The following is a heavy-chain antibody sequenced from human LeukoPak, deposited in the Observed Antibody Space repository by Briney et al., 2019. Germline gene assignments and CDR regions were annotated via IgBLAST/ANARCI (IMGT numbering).Heavy chain of an antibody. V-gene: IGHV4-34*01. CDR1: GGSFSGYY. CDR2: INHSGST. J-gene: IGHJ5*02. CDR3: ATCLGAIVVVPAAMLGGWFDP. D-gene: IGHD2-2*01. Sequence: SETLSLTCAVYGGSFSGYYWSWIRQPPGKGLEWIGEINHSGSTNYNPSLKSRVTLSVDTSKNQFSLKLSSVTAADTAVYYCATCLGAIVVVPAAMLGGWFDPWGQGTLVTVSS.